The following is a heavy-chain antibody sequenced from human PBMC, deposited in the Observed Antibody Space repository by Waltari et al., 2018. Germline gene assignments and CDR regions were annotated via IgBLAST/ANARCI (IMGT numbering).Heavy chain of an antibody. V-gene: IGHV4-39*07. CDR1: GGSISSSSYY. J-gene: IGHJ4*02. Sequence: QLQLQESGPGLVKPSETLSLTCTVSGGSISSSSYYWGWISQPPGKGLEWIGSIYYSGSTYYNPSLKSRVTISVDTSKNQFSLKLSSVTAADTAVYYCARDRRDFWSGYSSSFDYWGQGTLVTVSS. CDR3: ARDRRDFWSGYSSSFDY. CDR2: IYYSGST. D-gene: IGHD3-3*01.